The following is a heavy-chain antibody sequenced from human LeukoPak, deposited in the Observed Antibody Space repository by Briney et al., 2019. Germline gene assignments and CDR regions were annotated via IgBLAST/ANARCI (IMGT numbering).Heavy chain of an antibody. CDR2: ISWNSGSI. Sequence: PGRSLRLSCAASGFTFDDYAMHWVRQAPGKGLEWVSGISWNSGSIGYADSVKGRFTISRDNAKNSLYLRMNSLRAEDTALYYCARSVAGFDPWGQGTLVTVSS. CDR3: ARSVAGFDP. V-gene: IGHV3-9*01. J-gene: IGHJ5*02. D-gene: IGHD6-19*01. CDR1: GFTFDDYA.